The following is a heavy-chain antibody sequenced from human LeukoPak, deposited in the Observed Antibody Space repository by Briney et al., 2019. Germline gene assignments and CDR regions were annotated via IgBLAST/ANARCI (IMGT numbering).Heavy chain of an antibody. CDR2: IIPIFGTA. Sequence: SVKVSCKASGYTFTSYAMNWVRQAPGQGLEWRGGIIPIFGTANYARKFQGRVTITADESTSTAYMELSSLRSEDTAVYYCALGYCSSTSCYTIGMGDAFDIWGQGTMVTVSS. D-gene: IGHD2-2*02. CDR1: GYTFTSYA. CDR3: ALGYCSSTSCYTIGMGDAFDI. J-gene: IGHJ3*02. V-gene: IGHV1-69*13.